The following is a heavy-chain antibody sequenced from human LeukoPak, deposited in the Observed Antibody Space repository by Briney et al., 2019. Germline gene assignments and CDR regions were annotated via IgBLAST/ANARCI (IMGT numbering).Heavy chain of an antibody. V-gene: IGHV4-38-2*02. D-gene: IGHD6-13*01. Sequence: SETLSLTCTVSGYSISSGYYWGWIRQPPGKGLEWIGEINHSGSTNYNPSLKSRVTISVDTSKNQFSLKLSSVTAADTAVYYCARGVQIYSSRSFYYFDYWGQGTLVTVSS. CDR2: INHSGST. J-gene: IGHJ4*02. CDR1: GYSISSGYY. CDR3: ARGVQIYSSRSFYYFDY.